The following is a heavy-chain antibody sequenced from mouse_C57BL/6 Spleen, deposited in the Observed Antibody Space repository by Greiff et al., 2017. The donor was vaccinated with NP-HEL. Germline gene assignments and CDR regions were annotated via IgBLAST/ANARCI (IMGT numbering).Heavy chain of an antibody. Sequence: QVHVKQSGAELARPGASVKLSCKASGYTFTSYGISWVKQRTGQGLEWIGEIYPRSGNTYYNEKFKGKATLTADKSSSTAYMELRSLTSEDSAVYFCARPLTTVVPFDYWGQGTTLTVSS. CDR2: IYPRSGNT. J-gene: IGHJ2*01. CDR3: ARPLTTVVPFDY. D-gene: IGHD1-1*01. V-gene: IGHV1-81*01. CDR1: GYTFTSYG.